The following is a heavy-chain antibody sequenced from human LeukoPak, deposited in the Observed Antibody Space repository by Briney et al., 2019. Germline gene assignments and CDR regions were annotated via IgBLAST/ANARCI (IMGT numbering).Heavy chain of an antibody. D-gene: IGHD2-8*01. CDR1: GYTFIDYY. V-gene: IGHV1-18*04. Sequence: ASVKVSCKASGYTFIDYYMHWVRQAPGQGLEWMGWIASFDNGNTKYAQKFVDRVTMTKDKSTSTAYMDLKSLTSDDTAIYYCARVQEVYANSLYYLYYMDVWGKGTTVTVSS. CDR2: IASFDNGNT. J-gene: IGHJ6*03. CDR3: ARVQEVYANSLYYLYYMDV.